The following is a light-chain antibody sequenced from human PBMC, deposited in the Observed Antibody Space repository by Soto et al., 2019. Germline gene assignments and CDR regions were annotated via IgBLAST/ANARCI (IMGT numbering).Light chain of an antibody. CDR2: EVS. CDR3: NAQADNGKHV. Sequence: QSALTQPPSASGSPGQSVTISCTGNSNDVGHSSFISWYQQHPGKGPKLIIYEVSKRPSGVPDRFSGSKSGNTASLSVSGLQDEDEADYFCNAQADNGKHVFGTGTKLTDL. J-gene: IGLJ1*01. CDR1: SNDVGHSSF. V-gene: IGLV2-8*01.